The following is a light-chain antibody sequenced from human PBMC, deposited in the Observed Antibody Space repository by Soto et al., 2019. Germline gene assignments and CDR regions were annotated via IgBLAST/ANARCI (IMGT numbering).Light chain of an antibody. CDR2: DVS. J-gene: IGLJ3*02. CDR1: SSDVGGYNF. V-gene: IGLV2-11*01. CDR3: CSNAGSYTWV. Sequence: QSVLTQPRSVSGSPGQSVTISCSGSSSDVGGYNFVSWYQQHPGKAPKLMIYDVSKRPSGVPGRFSGSKSDNTASLTISGLQAEDEAYYYCCSNAGSYTWVFGGGTKLTVL.